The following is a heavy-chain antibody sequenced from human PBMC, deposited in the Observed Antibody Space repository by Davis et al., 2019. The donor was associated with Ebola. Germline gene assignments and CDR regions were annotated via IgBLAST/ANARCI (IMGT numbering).Heavy chain of an antibody. CDR1: GFTVSGNH. Sequence: GESLKISCVASGFTVSGNHMTWVRQAPGKGLEWVSIAYTGGKTDYADSVKGRFTFYRDSSKNTLYLQMDSLRAEDTAVYYCAKDRMVVIAPFYFDNWGQGTLVTVSS. CDR2: AYTGGKT. CDR3: AKDRMVVIAPFYFDN. J-gene: IGHJ4*02. D-gene: IGHD2-21*01. V-gene: IGHV3-53*01.